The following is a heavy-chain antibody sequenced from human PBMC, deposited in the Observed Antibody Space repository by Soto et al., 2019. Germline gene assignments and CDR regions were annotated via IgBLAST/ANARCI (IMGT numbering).Heavy chain of an antibody. CDR1: GGLFNGYY. V-gene: IGHV4-34*01. D-gene: IGHD3-10*01. Sequence: QVQLQQWGAGLLKPSETLTLTCAVYGGLFNGYYWSWIRQSPGKGLEWIGEINHSGTTNYNPSLSSRVAISVDTSMNQFALKLYSVIAADTAVYYCARGRFGDGSGSYNWFDPWGQGTLVTVSS. J-gene: IGHJ5*02. CDR3: ARGRFGDGSGSYNWFDP. CDR2: INHSGTT.